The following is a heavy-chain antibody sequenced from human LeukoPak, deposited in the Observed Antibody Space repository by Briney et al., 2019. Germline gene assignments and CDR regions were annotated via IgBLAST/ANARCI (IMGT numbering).Heavy chain of an antibody. D-gene: IGHD3-10*01. CDR3: AVASMVTGDGMDV. CDR2: MSYDGSNK. CDR1: GFTFSSYG. J-gene: IGHJ6*02. V-gene: IGHV3-30*03. Sequence: GGSLRLSCAASGFTFSSYGMHWVRQAPGKGLEWVAVMSYDGSNKYYADSVKGRFTISRDNAKNSLYLQMNSLRAEDTAVYYCAVASMVTGDGMDVWGQGTTVTVSS.